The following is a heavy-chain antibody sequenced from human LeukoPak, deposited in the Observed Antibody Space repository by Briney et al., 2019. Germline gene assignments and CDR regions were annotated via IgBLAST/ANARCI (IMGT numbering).Heavy chain of an antibody. J-gene: IGHJ3*02. Sequence: GGSLRLSCVASGFTLSNYWMSWVRQAPGKGLEWVANIKEDGSEKYYVGSVKGRFTISRDNAKNSLYLHMDSLTAEDTAIYYCARDWVAGAPFDAFDIWGQGTMVSVSS. V-gene: IGHV3-7*01. CDR1: GFTLSNYW. D-gene: IGHD1-26*01. CDR2: IKEDGSEK. CDR3: ARDWVAGAPFDAFDI.